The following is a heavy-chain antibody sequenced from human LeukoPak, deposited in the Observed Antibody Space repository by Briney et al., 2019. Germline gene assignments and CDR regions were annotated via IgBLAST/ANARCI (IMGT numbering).Heavy chain of an antibody. J-gene: IGHJ4*02. Sequence: PGGSLRLSCAASGFTFSSYAMSWVRQAPGKGLEWVSGISGSGDNTYYADSVKGRFTISRDNSKNTLYVQVNSLETEDTAAYYCGKGSYYDSSGSFYFDYWGQGTLVTVSS. CDR2: ISGSGDNT. V-gene: IGHV3-23*01. CDR1: GFTFSSYA. CDR3: GKGSYYDSSGSFYFDY. D-gene: IGHD3-22*01.